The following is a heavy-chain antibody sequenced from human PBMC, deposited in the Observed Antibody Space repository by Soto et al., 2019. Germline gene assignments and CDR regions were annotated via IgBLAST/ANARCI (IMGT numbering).Heavy chain of an antibody. CDR1: GGTFSSYT. CDR2: IIPILGIA. D-gene: IGHD2-2*02. V-gene: IGHV1-69*02. CDR3: ARGPIPPYYYYYGMDV. Sequence: QVQLVQSGAEVKKPGSSVKVSCKASGGTFSSYTISWVRQAPGQGLEWMGRIIPILGIANYAQKFQGRVTITADKSTSTAYMELSSLRSEDTAVYYCARGPIPPYYYYYGMDVWGQGTTVTVSS. J-gene: IGHJ6*02.